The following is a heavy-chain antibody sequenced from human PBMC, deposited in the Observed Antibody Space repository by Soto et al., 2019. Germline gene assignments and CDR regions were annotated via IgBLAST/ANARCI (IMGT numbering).Heavy chain of an antibody. CDR1: GYSFSDYF. CDR3: ARIKWGLNYYNGMDV. D-gene: IGHD1-26*01. CDR2: INPKTAAT. Sequence: QVQLVQSGAEVKKSGASVKVSCKPSGYSFSDYFIQWVRQAPGQGLEWVAWINPKTAATNYAKKFQGRASLTWDTSSTTAYMELTSLRPDDTAVYYCARIKWGLNYYNGMDVWGQGTTVIVSS. J-gene: IGHJ6*02. V-gene: IGHV1-2*02.